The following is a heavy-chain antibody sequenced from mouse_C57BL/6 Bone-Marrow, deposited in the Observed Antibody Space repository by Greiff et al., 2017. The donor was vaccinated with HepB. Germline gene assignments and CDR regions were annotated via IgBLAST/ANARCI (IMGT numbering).Heavy chain of an antibody. V-gene: IGHV1-19*01. D-gene: IGHD2-2*01. Sequence: VQLQQSGPVLVKPGASVKMSCKASGYTFTDYYMNWVKQSHGKSLEWIGVINPYNGGTSYNQKFKGKATLTVDKSSSTAYMELNSLTSEDSAVYYCARVGPMVTTRDWYFDVWGTGTTVTVSS. CDR3: ARVGPMVTTRDWYFDV. J-gene: IGHJ1*03. CDR1: GYTFTDYY. CDR2: INPYNGGT.